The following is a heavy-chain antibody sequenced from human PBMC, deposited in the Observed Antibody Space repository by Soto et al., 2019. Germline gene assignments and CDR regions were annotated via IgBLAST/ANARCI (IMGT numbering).Heavy chain of an antibody. Sequence: PGGSLRLSCVASGFTFSFYAMSWVRQAPGKGLEWVSGIDSAGGTSYADSVKGRFTISRDNSKSTLYLQMNSLRAEDTALYYCAKGRSYYYYYGVDVWGQGTTVTVSS. CDR1: GFTFSFYA. V-gene: IGHV3-23*01. CDR2: IDSAGGT. J-gene: IGHJ6*02. CDR3: AKGRSYYYYYGVDV.